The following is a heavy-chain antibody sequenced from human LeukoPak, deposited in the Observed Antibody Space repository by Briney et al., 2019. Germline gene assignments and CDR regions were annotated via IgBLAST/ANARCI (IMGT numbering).Heavy chain of an antibody. D-gene: IGHD4-17*01. Sequence: SETLSLTCTVSGNSISSGYYWGWIRQPPGKGLEWIGIIYHTGTTYYNSSLKSRVTISVDTSKNQFSLKLSSVTAADTAVYYCARGLGTVTFFDYWGQGTLVTVSS. CDR3: ARGLGTVTFFDY. V-gene: IGHV4-38-2*02. J-gene: IGHJ4*02. CDR2: IYHTGTT. CDR1: GNSISSGYY.